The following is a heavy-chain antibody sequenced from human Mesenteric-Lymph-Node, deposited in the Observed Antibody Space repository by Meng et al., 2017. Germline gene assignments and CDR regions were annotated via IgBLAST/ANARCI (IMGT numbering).Heavy chain of an antibody. CDR2: IKTDGSSA. CDR1: GFTFSSYE. CDR3: ARDLGGIYHHYGLDV. Sequence: GESLKISCAASGFTFSSYEMNWVRQTPGKGLVWVSRIKTDGSSASYADSVKGRITISRDNSKNTLYLQMNSLRAEDTAVYYCARDLGGIYHHYGLDVWGQGTSVTVSS. V-gene: IGHV3-74*01. J-gene: IGHJ6*02. D-gene: IGHD1-26*01.